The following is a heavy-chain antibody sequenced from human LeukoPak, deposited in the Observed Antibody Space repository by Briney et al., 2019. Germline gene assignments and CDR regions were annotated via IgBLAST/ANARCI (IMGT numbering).Heavy chain of an antibody. CDR3: AKDRPTWPIDY. D-gene: IGHD5-12*01. J-gene: IGHJ4*02. Sequence: PGGSLRLSCEASGFTFHNHGMSWVRQAPGKGLEWVSSISSGGGNTYYADSVKGRFTISRDNAKNTMYLQMNSLRAEDTAVYYCAKDRPTWPIDYWGQGTLVTVSS. V-gene: IGHV3-23*01. CDR2: ISSGGGNT. CDR1: GFTFHNHG.